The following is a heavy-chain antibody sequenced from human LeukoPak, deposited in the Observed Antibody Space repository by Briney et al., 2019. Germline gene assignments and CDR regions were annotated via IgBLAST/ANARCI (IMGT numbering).Heavy chain of an antibody. D-gene: IGHD3-10*01. CDR3: AKSHYYGSGSIDY. CDR1: GFTFSSYA. V-gene: IGHV3-23*01. CDR2: VSASGDST. Sequence: GGSLRLSCAASGFTFSSYAMSWVRQAPGKGLAWISTVSASGDSTSYADSVKGRFTISRDNSKNALYLQVNSLRADDAALYYCAKSHYYGSGSIDYRGQGTLVTVSS. J-gene: IGHJ4*02.